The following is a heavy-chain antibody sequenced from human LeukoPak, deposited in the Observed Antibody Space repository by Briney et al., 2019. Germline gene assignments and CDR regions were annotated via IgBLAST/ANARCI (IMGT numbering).Heavy chain of an antibody. D-gene: IGHD1-20*01. Sequence: SETLSLTCAVYGGSFSGYYWSWIRQPPGKGLEWIGEINHSGSTNYNPSLKSRVTISVDTSKNQFSLKLSSVTAADTALYYCARGFNWNDGYDCWGQGTLVTVSS. CDR3: ARGFNWNDGYDC. J-gene: IGHJ4*02. V-gene: IGHV4-34*01. CDR1: GGSFSGYY. CDR2: INHSGST.